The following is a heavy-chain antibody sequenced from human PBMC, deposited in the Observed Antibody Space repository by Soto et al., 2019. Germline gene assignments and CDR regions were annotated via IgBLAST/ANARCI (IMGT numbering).Heavy chain of an antibody. Sequence: QVPLVQSGAEVKKPGASVKVSCKASGYTFTSYDINWVRQATGQGLEWMGWMNPNSGNTGYAQKFQGRVTMTSNTPTSTAYMELSSLRSEDTAVYYCARGINYDILTGYYDYWGQGTMVTVSS. J-gene: IGHJ4*02. CDR3: ARGINYDILTGYYDY. V-gene: IGHV1-8*01. D-gene: IGHD3-9*01. CDR2: MNPNSGNT. CDR1: GYTFTSYD.